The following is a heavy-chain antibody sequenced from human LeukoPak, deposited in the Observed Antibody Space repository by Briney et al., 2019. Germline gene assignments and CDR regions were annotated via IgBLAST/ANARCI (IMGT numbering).Heavy chain of an antibody. D-gene: IGHD5-18*01. J-gene: IGHJ4*02. CDR3: ARDRPSYGYEFEGGFDY. V-gene: IGHV3-48*01. CDR1: GFTFSSYS. Sequence: GGSLRLSCAASGFTFSSYSMNWVRQAPGKGLEWVSYISSSSTIYYADSVKGRFTISRDNAKNSLYLQMNSLRAEDTAVYYCARDRPSYGYEFEGGFDYWGQGTLVTVSS. CDR2: ISSSSTI.